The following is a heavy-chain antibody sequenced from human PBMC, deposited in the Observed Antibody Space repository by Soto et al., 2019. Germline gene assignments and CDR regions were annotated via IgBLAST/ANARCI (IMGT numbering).Heavy chain of an antibody. CDR3: ARGPYYYYYMDV. J-gene: IGHJ6*03. V-gene: IGHV1-2*04. CDR1: GYTFTGYY. Sequence: ASVKVSCKASGYTFTGYYMHWARQAPGQGLEWMGWINPNSGGTNYAQKFQGWVTMTRDTSISTAYMELSRLRSDDTAVYYCARGPYYYYYMDVWGKGTTVTVSS. CDR2: INPNSGGT.